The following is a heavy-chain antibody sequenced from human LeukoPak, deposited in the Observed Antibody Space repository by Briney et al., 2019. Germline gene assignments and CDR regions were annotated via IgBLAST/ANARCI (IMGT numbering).Heavy chain of an antibody. J-gene: IGHJ6*03. CDR1: GGTFSSYA. CDR2: IIPIFGTA. CDR3: ARDAVDIVATIKGDYYYMDV. Sequence: SVKVSCKASGGTFSSYAISWVRQAPGQGLEWMGGIIPIFGTANYAQKFQGRVTITADESTSTAYMELSSLRSEDTAVYYCARDAVDIVATIKGDYYYMDVWGKGTTVTISS. D-gene: IGHD5-12*01. V-gene: IGHV1-69*13.